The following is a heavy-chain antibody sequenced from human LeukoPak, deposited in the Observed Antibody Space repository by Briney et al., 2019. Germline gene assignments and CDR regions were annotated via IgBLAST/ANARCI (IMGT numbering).Heavy chain of an antibody. J-gene: IGHJ4*02. CDR2: IHTSGST. Sequence: SETLSLTCTVSGGSITSYYWSWIRQPAGKGLEWIGRIHTSGSTNYNPSLKSRVTMSEDTSKNQFSLKLSSVAAADTAVYYCARDRYYYDSTGYCFDYWGQGTLVTVSS. D-gene: IGHD3-22*01. CDR3: ARDRYYYDSTGYCFDY. CDR1: GGSITSYY. V-gene: IGHV4-4*07.